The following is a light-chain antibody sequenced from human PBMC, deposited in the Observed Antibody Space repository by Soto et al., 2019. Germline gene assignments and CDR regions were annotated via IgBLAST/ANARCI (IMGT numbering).Light chain of an antibody. CDR3: QQYGSSPWA. Sequence: EIVLTQSPGTLSLSPGERATLSCRSSQSVSSNLAWYQQKPGQAPRRLIYGASSRGTGIPDRCSGSGSGTDFSLTIIRLEPEDFAVYYCQQYGSSPWAFGQGTKVDIK. J-gene: IGKJ1*01. V-gene: IGKV3-20*01. CDR1: QSVSSN. CDR2: GAS.